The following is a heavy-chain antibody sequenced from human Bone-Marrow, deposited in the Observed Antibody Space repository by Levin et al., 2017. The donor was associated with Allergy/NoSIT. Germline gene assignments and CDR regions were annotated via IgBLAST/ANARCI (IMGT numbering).Heavy chain of an antibody. V-gene: IGHV4-31*03. D-gene: IGHD1-14*01. CDR2: IYYSGST. Sequence: SQTLSLTCTVSGGSISSGGYYWSWIRQHPGKGLEWIGYIYYSGSTYYNPSLKSRVTISVDTSKNQFSLKLSSVTAADTAVYYCARDTVPWSNRENYYYYYYGMDVWGQGTTVTVSS. CDR3: ARDTVPWSNRENYYYYYYGMDV. CDR1: GGSISSGGYY. J-gene: IGHJ6*02.